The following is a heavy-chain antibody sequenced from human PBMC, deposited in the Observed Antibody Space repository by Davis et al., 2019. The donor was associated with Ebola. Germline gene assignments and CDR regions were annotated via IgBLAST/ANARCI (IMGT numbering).Heavy chain of an antibody. J-gene: IGHJ4*02. D-gene: IGHD6-6*01. CDR2: ISTYNGNT. Sequence: ASVKVSCKASGYSFTDDGISWVRQAPGQGLEWMGWISTYNGNTNYAQKLQGRVTMTTDTSTSTAYMELRSLRSDDTAVYYCARGWDSSSSDYWGQGTLVTVSS. CDR1: GYSFTDDG. CDR3: ARGWDSSSSDY. V-gene: IGHV1-18*01.